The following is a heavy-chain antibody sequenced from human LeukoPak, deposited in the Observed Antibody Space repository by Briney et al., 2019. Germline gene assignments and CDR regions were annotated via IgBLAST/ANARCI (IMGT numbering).Heavy chain of an antibody. V-gene: IGHV1-2*02. CDR2: INPNSGGT. D-gene: IGHD2-15*01. CDR3: ATSVVATATPFDY. J-gene: IGHJ4*02. CDR1: GYTFTGYY. Sequence: ASVKVSCKPSGYTFTGYYMHWVRQAPGQGLEWMGWINPNSGGTNYAQKFQGRVTLARDTSITTAYMELSRLRSDDTAVYYCATSVVATATPFDYWGQGTLVTVSS.